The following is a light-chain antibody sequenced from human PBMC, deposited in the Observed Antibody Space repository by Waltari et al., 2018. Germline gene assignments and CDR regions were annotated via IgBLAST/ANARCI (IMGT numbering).Light chain of an antibody. CDR1: RSNIGRKS. J-gene: IGLJ2*01. CDR2: STN. Sequence: QSVLTRPPSASGTPGQRVSISRSASRSNIGRKSVNWYQQVPGTAPKLLIYSTNQRPSGFPDRFSGSKSGTSASLAIRGLQSEDEADYYCATWDDSLNGLFGGGTKLTVL. V-gene: IGLV1-44*01. CDR3: ATWDDSLNGL.